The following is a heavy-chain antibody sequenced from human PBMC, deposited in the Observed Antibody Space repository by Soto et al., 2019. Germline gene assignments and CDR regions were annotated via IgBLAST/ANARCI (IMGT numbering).Heavy chain of an antibody. Sequence: GGSLRLSCAASGFTFSSYNMNWVRQAPGKGLEWVSSISGSSSYIYYADSVKGRFTISRDNAKNSLYLQMNSLRAEDTAVYYCARVVYYDSSGYQYWGQGTLVTVSS. CDR1: GFTFSSYN. V-gene: IGHV3-21*01. CDR3: ARVVYYDSSGYQY. J-gene: IGHJ4*02. D-gene: IGHD3-22*01. CDR2: ISGSSSYI.